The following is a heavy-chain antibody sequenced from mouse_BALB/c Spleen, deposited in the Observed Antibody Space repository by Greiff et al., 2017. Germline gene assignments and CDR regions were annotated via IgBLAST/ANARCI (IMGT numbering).Heavy chain of an antibody. CDR1: GFTFSSYA. CDR3: ARVSSYGFAD. J-gene: IGHJ3*01. V-gene: IGHV5-9-4*01. D-gene: IGHD1-1*01. CDR2: ISSGGSYT. Sequence: EVMLVESGGGLVKPGGSLKLSCAASGFTFSSYAMSWVRQSPEKRLEWVAEISSGGSYTYYPDTVTGRFTISRDNAKNTLYLEMSSLRSEDTAMYYCARVSSYGFADWGQGTLVTVAA.